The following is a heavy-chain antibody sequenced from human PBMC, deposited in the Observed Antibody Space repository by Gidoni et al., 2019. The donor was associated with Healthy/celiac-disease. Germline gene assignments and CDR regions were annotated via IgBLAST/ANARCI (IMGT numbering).Heavy chain of an antibody. V-gene: IGHV3-15*01. CDR1: GFTFSNAW. D-gene: IGHD5-12*01. CDR2: IKSKTDGWTT. Sequence: EVQLVESGGGLVKPGGSLRLYCAASGFTFSNAWMSWVRQAPGKGLEWVGRIKSKTDGWTTDYAAPVKGRFTISRDDSKNTLYLQMNSLKTEYTAVYYCTTDVEMATITRSRRWFDPWGQGTLVTVSS. CDR3: TTDVEMATITRSRRWFDP. J-gene: IGHJ5*02.